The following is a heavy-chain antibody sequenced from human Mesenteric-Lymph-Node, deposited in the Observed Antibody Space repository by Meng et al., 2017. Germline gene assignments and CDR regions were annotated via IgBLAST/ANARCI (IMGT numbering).Heavy chain of an antibody. CDR1: GFTFSGSV. J-gene: IGHJ4*02. Sequence: DAWGCLVPPGVSRHIPFAASGFTFSGSVMPWVRQAPGKVLAWVGRMRSTANSYATAYAASVKGRFTISRDDSKNTAYLQMNSLKTEDTAVYYCTGRQFDYWGQGTLVTVSS. CDR3: TGRQFDY. V-gene: IGHV3-73*01. CDR2: MRSTANSYAT.